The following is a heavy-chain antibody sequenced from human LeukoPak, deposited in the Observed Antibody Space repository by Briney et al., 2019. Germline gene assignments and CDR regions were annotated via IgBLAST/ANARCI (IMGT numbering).Heavy chain of an antibody. Sequence: GGSLRLSRAGSGFTFSNNWMSWVRQAPGKGLEWVANIKQDGNEKYYVDSVKGRFTISRDNAINSLYLQMNSLRAEDTAVYYCARDWGYGLDCWGQGTLVTVSS. CDR3: ARDWGYGLDC. D-gene: IGHD3-16*01. CDR1: GFTFSNNW. V-gene: IGHV3-7*01. J-gene: IGHJ4*02. CDR2: IKQDGNEK.